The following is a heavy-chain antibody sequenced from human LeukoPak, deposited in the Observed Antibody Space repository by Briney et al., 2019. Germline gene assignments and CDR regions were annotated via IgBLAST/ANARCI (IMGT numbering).Heavy chain of an antibody. D-gene: IGHD4-17*01. J-gene: IGHJ4*02. CDR1: GGSISNNY. V-gene: IGHV4-4*07. CDR3: ARGRTAYFGDYGTYFDY. Sequence: SETLSLTCTVSGGSISNNYCSWIRQPAAKGMVWIGSVYTSGSTNYNPSLKSRVTMSVDTSNNQFSLKLSSVTAADTAEYFCARGRTAYFGDYGTYFDYWGQGTLVTVSS. CDR2: VYTSGST.